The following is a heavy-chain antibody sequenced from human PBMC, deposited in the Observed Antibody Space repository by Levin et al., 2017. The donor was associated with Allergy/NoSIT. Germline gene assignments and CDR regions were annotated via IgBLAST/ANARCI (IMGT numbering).Heavy chain of an antibody. Sequence: PGESLKISCVASGFTFSDYAMHWARQAPGRGLEWVAVISYNGNIKYNADSVQGRFTTSRSNSNNTLHLQMNSLRVEDTGVYYCARDYWTNTGTRDGPDVWGQGTTVTVSS. CDR1: GFTFSDYA. V-gene: IGHV3-30*04. CDR2: ISYNGNIK. J-gene: IGHJ6*02. D-gene: IGHD1-1*01. CDR3: ARDYWTNTGTRDGPDV.